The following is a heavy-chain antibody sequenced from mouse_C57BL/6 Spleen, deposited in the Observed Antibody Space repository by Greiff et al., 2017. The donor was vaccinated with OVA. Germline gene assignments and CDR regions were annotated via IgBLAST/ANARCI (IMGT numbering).Heavy chain of an antibody. Sequence: DVKLVESGGGLVKPGGSLKLSCAASGFTFSDYGMHWVRQAPEKGLEWVAYISSGSSTIYYADTVKGRFTISRDNAKNTLFLQMTSLRSEDTAMYYCARTSYYSNYDWYFDVWGTGTTVTVSS. J-gene: IGHJ1*03. CDR1: GFTFSDYG. CDR3: ARTSYYSNYDWYFDV. D-gene: IGHD2-5*01. CDR2: ISSGSSTI. V-gene: IGHV5-17*01.